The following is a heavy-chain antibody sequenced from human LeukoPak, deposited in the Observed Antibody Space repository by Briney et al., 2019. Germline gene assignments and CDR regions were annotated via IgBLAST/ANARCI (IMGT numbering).Heavy chain of an antibody. CDR3: ARDPISITGTTPHNWFDP. V-gene: IGHV1-2*02. J-gene: IGHJ5*02. CDR1: GYTFTGYY. CDR2: INPNSGGT. Sequence: ASVKVSCQASGYTFTGYYMHWVRQAPGPGLEWMGWINPNSGGTNYAQKFQGRVTMTRGTSISTAYMELSRLRSDDTAVYYCARDPISITGTTPHNWFDPWGRGTLVSVFS. D-gene: IGHD1-7*01.